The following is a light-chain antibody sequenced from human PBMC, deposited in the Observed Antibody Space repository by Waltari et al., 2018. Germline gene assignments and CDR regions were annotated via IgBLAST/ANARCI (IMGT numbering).Light chain of an antibody. CDR3: QQYHKWPPLT. J-gene: IGKJ4*01. CDR1: QSVGGN. V-gene: IGKV3-15*01. Sequence: EIEMTQSPATLSVSPGERATLSCRASQSVGGNLAWYQQKPGQAPRLLIHGASTRPTGVPARFSGSGSGTEFTLTISSLQSEDFAVYYCQQYHKWPPLTFGGGTKVEIK. CDR2: GAS.